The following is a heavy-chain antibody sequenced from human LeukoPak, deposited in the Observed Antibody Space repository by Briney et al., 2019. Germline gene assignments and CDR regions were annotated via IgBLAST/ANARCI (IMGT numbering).Heavy chain of an antibody. CDR2: INPNSGGT. CDR3: ARDRWYGDFDY. V-gene: IGHV1-2*06. Sequence: ASVKVSCKASGYTFTGYYMHWVRQAPGQGLEWMGRINPNSGGTNYAQKFQGRVTMTRDTSISTAYMELSRLRYDDTAVYYCARDRWYGDFDYWGQGTLVTVSS. J-gene: IGHJ4*02. CDR1: GYTFTGYY. D-gene: IGHD3-10*01.